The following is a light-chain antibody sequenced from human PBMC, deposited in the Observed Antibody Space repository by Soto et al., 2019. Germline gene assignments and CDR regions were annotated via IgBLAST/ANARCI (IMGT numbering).Light chain of an antibody. Sequence: EIVLTQSPGTLSLSPGERATLSCRASQSVRSSHLAWYQQKPGQAPRLLISGASRRAAGIPDRFSGSGSGTDFTLTISRLESEDIAVYYCQQYDSSPRTFGQGTKVDIK. CDR2: GAS. CDR3: QQYDSSPRT. V-gene: IGKV3-20*01. CDR1: QSVRSSH. J-gene: IGKJ1*01.